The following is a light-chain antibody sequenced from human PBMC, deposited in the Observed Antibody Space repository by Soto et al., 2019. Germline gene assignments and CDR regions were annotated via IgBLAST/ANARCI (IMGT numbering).Light chain of an antibody. Sequence: AIQLTQSPSSLSASVGDRVTITCRASQGISSALAWYQQKPGKPPKLLIYDASNLETGVPSRFSGSGSGTDFTLTISSLQPEDFATYYCQQLNSYPQTFGQGTKVDIK. V-gene: IGKV1-13*02. CDR1: QGISSA. CDR2: DAS. CDR3: QQLNSYPQT. J-gene: IGKJ1*01.